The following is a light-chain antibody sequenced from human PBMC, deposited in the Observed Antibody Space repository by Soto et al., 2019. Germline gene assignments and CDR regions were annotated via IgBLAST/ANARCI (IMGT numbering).Light chain of an antibody. CDR2: GES. CDR1: QSVISNS. J-gene: IGKJ1*01. V-gene: IGKV3-20*01. CDR3: HQYGSSPQM. Sequence: ELVLTQSPGTLSLSPGESATLSCRDSQSVISNSLAWYQQKPGQAPRLLIYGESSRATGIPDRFSGSGSGTDLTLTIARLEPEDFAVYYCHQYGSSPQMFGQGTKVDIK.